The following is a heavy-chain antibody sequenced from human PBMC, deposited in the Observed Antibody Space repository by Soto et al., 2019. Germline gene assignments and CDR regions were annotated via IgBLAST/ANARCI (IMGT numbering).Heavy chain of an antibody. Sequence: QVLLAQSGAEVKKPGSSVKVSCQTSRGTFNTSPISWVRQAPGQGLEWLGDSVPVFGMVNYAQQFRVRPNLTADESTTSVCMDVRRLTAEDTAGYFCPTPHPRRGQYVYRSPATAALYHSGLGVWGQGTTVIVSS. CDR1: RGTFNTSP. V-gene: IGHV1-69*01. D-gene: IGHD3-16*01. J-gene: IGHJ6*02. CDR3: PTPHPRRGQYVYRSPATAALYHSGLGV. CDR2: SVPVFGMV.